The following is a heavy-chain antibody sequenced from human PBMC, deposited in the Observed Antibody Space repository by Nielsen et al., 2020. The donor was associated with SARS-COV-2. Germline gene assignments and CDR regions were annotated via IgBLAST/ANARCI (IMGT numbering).Heavy chain of an antibody. J-gene: IGHJ3*02. CDR1: GFTFSSYW. V-gene: IGHV3-7*03. CDR3: ARAKTTRVTIFGVVTPGAFDI. Sequence: ESLKISCAASGFTFSSYWMSWVRQAPGKGLEWVANIKQDGSEKYYVDSVKGRFTISRDNAKNSLYLQMNSLRAEDTAVYYCARAKTTRVTIFGVVTPGAFDIWGQGTMVTVSS. D-gene: IGHD3-3*01. CDR2: IKQDGSEK.